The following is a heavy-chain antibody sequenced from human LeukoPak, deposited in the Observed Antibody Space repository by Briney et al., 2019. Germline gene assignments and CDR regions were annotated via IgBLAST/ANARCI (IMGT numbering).Heavy chain of an antibody. CDR2: IYHSGNT. CDR3: ARDLPYYYDSSGPSEV. Sequence: PSETLSLTCAVSGGSISSGGYSWSWIRQPPGKGLEWIGYIYHSGNTYYNPSLKNRVTISVDTSKNQFSLKLSSVTAADTAVYYCARDLPYYYDSSGPSEVWGQGTMVTVSS. V-gene: IGHV4-30-2*01. CDR1: GGSISSGGYS. D-gene: IGHD3-22*01. J-gene: IGHJ3*01.